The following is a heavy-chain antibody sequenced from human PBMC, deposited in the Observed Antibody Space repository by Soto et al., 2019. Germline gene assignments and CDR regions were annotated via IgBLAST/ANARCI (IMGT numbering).Heavy chain of an antibody. V-gene: IGHV4-59*01. CDR1: GGSISSYY. D-gene: IGHD2-2*01. CDR2: IYYSGST. Sequence: SETLSLTCTVSGGSISSYYWSWIRQPPGEGLEWIGYIYYSGSTNYNPSLKSRVTISVDTSKNQFSLKLSSVTAADTAVYYCARDLVPAARYYGMDVWGQGTTVTVSS. J-gene: IGHJ6*02. CDR3: ARDLVPAARYYGMDV.